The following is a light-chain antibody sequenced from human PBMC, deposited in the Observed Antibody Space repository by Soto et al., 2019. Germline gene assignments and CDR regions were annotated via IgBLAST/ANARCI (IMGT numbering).Light chain of an antibody. CDR3: PSYDSSLSWV. V-gene: IGLV1-40*01. CDR1: SSNIGAGYD. J-gene: IGLJ3*02. CDR2: GNS. Sequence: QSVLTQPPSVSGAPGQRVTISCTGSSSNIGAGYDVHWYQQLPGTAPKLLIYGNSNRPSGVPDRFSGSKSGTSASLAITGLQAEYEADYYCPSYDSSLSWVFGGGTKLTVL.